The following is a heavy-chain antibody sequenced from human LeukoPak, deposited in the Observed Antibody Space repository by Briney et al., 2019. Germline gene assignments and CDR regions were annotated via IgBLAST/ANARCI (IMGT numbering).Heavy chain of an antibody. Sequence: SETLSLTCTVSGGSININTYYWGWILQPPGKGLEWIGSIYYSGSTYYNPSLKSRVTISVDTSKNQFSLKLSSVTAADTAVYYCARRRPPSGSSWRGTHRNWFDPWGQGTLVTVSS. CDR2: IYYSGST. D-gene: IGHD6-13*01. V-gene: IGHV4-39*07. CDR3: ARRRPPSGSSWRGTHRNWFDP. J-gene: IGHJ5*02. CDR1: GGSININTYY.